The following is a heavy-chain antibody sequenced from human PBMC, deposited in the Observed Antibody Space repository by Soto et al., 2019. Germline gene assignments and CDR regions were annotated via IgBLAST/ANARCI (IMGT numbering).Heavy chain of an antibody. V-gene: IGHV3-21*01. J-gene: IGHJ5*02. D-gene: IGHD6-13*01. CDR1: GFTFRSFT. Sequence: GGSLRLSCAASGFTFRSFTMNWVRQAPGKGLEWVSTISSNSAYIYYTDALRGRFTISRDNAKNSLHLQMNSLRAEDTAVYHCTRDASRNSSARGWFDPWGPGTLVTVSS. CDR3: TRDASRNSSARGWFDP. CDR2: ISSNSAYI.